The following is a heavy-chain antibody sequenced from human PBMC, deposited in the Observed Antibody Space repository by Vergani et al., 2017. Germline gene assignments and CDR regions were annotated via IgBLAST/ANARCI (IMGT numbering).Heavy chain of an antibody. CDR1: GFTFSSYA. J-gene: IGHJ6*04. V-gene: IGHV3-64D*06. D-gene: IGHD3-10*01. CDR3: VKDAYPLVRGYGVDV. CDR2: ISSNGGST. Sequence: EVQLVESGGGLVQPGGSLRLSCSASGFTFSSYAMHWVRQAPGKGLEYVSAISSNGGSTYYADSVKGGFPISRDNYKNLLYPQMSGLRAEDTAVDYCVKDAYPLVRGYGVDVWGEGTTVTVSS.